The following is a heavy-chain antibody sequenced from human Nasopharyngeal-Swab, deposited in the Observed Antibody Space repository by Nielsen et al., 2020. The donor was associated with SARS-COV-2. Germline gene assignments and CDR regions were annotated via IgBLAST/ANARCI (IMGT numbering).Heavy chain of an antibody. J-gene: IGHJ1*01. Sequence: LSLTCAASGFTFSSYGMHWVRQAPGKGLEWVADISYDGTNKYYADSVKGRFTISRDNSKNTLSLQMNSLRVEDTAVYHCAKGGRYRSSWYTDWGQGKLVTVSS. CDR1: GFTFSSYG. CDR2: ISYDGTNK. CDR3: AKGGRYRSSWYTD. V-gene: IGHV3-30*18. D-gene: IGHD6-13*01.